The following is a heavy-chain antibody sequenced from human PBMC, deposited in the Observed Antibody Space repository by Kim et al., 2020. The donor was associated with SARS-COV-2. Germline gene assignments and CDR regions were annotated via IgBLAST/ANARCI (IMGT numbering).Heavy chain of an antibody. D-gene: IGHD3-10*01. J-gene: IGHJ4*02. Sequence: KNYVGSVKGRFTISRDNAKNSLYLQMNSLRAEDPAVYYCYCGSGSPPYDYWGQGTLVTVSS. V-gene: IGHV3-7*01. CDR3: YCGSGSPPYDY. CDR2: K.